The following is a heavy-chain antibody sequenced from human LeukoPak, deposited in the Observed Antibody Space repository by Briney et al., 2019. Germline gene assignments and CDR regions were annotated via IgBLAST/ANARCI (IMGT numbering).Heavy chain of an antibody. CDR2: IYDGGHT. CDR1: GFTVSTNY. D-gene: IGHD1-1*01. Sequence: GGSLKLSCAASGFTVSTNYMSWVRQAPGKGLEWVSVIYDGGHTFYADSVKGRFTISRDNSENTLYLQMNTLRAEDTAVYYCTRDVGSDWTGAQYFQHWGQGTLVTVSS. CDR3: TRDVGSDWTGAQYFQH. V-gene: IGHV3-53*01. J-gene: IGHJ1*01.